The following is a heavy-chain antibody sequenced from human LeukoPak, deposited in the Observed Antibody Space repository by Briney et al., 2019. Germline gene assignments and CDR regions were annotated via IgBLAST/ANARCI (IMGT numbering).Heavy chain of an antibody. D-gene: IGHD3-22*01. CDR2: ISGSGGST. CDR3: AKDLENYYHRSGDY. J-gene: IGHJ4*02. CDR1: GFTFSSYA. Sequence: GGSLRLSCAASGFTFSSYAMSWVRQAPGKGLEWVSAISGSGGSTYYADSVKGRFTISRDNSKNTLYLQMNSLRAEDTAVYYCAKDLENYYHRSGDYWGQGTLVNVSS. V-gene: IGHV3-23*01.